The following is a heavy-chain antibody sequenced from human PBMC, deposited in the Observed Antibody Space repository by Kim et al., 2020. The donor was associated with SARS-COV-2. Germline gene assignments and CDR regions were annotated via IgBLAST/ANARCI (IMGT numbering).Heavy chain of an antibody. Sequence: SETLSLTCAVSGGSISSSNWWSWVRQPPGKGLEWIGEIYHSGSTNYNPSLKSRVTISVDKSKNQFSLKLSSVTAADTAVYYCARIGDYTSGLSALDYWGQGTLVTVSS. V-gene: IGHV4-4*02. CDR3: ARIGDYTSGLSALDY. CDR2: IYHSGST. CDR1: GGSISSSNW. J-gene: IGHJ4*02. D-gene: IGHD3-3*01.